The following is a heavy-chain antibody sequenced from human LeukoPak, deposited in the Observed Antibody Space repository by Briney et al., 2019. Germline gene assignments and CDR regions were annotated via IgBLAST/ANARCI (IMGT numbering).Heavy chain of an antibody. J-gene: IGHJ4*02. CDR1: GFTFSSYW. Sequence: GGSLRLSCAASGFTFSSYWMSRVRQAPGKGLEWVANIKQDGSEKYYVDSVKGRFTVSRDNAKNSLYLQMNSLRAEDTAVYYCASALTIFGVVTHFDYWGQGTLVTVSS. CDR2: IKQDGSEK. CDR3: ASALTIFGVVTHFDY. D-gene: IGHD3-3*01. V-gene: IGHV3-7*01.